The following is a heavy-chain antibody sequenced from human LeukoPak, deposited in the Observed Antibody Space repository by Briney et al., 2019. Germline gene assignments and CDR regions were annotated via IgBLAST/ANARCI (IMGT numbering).Heavy chain of an antibody. CDR3: TRHLSGVGWLDP. CDR2: IRSKANNYAI. CDR1: GFTFSDFA. J-gene: IGHJ5*02. D-gene: IGHD3-9*01. V-gene: IGHV3-73*01. Sequence: GGSLRLSCAASGFTFSDFAVHWVRQASGKGLEWVGRIRSKANNYAIAYGASVKGRFTISRDDSKNTAYLQMNSLKTEDTAVYYCTRHLSGVGWLDPWGQGTLVTVSS.